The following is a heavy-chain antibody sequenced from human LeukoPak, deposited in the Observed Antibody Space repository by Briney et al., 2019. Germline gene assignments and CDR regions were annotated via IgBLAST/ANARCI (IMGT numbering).Heavy chain of an antibody. CDR3: AKEHDYTNAAPEWGFDS. Sequence: PGGSLRLSCAASGFTFSVYAMSWVRQAPGKGLEWVSGISGSSSHTKDADFVRGRFTIYRDNSRNTLFLQLNSLPAEDTAVYYCAKEHDYTNAAPEWGFDSWGQGSLVIVSS. CDR1: GFTFSVYA. CDR2: ISGSSSHT. V-gene: IGHV3-23*01. D-gene: IGHD2-2*02. J-gene: IGHJ4*02.